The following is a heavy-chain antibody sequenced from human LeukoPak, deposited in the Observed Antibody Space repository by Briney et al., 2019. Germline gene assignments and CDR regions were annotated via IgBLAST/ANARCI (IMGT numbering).Heavy chain of an antibody. V-gene: IGHV4-59*08. D-gene: IGHD5-12*01. J-gene: IGHJ4*02. CDR2: IYYSGST. Sequence: SETLSLTCAVYGGSFSGYYWSWIRQPPGKGLEWIGYIYYSGSTNYNPSLKSRVTISVDTSKNQFSLKLSSVTAADTAVYYCARLSRGYIDYWGQGTLVTVSS. CDR1: GGSFSGYY. CDR3: ARLSRGYIDY.